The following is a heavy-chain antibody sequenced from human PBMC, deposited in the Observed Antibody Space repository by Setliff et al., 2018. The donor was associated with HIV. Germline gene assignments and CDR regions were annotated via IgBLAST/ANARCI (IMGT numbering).Heavy chain of an antibody. J-gene: IGHJ4*02. D-gene: IGHD3-22*01. V-gene: IGHV4-34*01. Sequence: PSETLSLTCTLYGGSLTNYYWTWIRQSPEKGLEWIGEIVDSGSTNYSPSLKSRVTISLDTSKKQFSVKLRSVTAADTAVYYCARGDYHDSSGYEGFDHWGQGILVTVSS. CDR2: IVDSGST. CDR1: GGSLTNYY. CDR3: ARGDYHDSSGYEGFDH.